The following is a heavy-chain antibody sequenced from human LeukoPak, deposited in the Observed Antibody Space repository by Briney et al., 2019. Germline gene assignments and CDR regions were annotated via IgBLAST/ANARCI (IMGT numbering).Heavy chain of an antibody. J-gene: IGHJ3*02. D-gene: IGHD2/OR15-2a*01. CDR2: IYYSGST. Sequence: QSSETLSLTCTVSGGSIGRYYWSWIRQPPGKGLEWLGYIYYSGSTNYNPSLESRVTMSVDMSKNQFSLKLRSVTAADTAVYYCARPGVGSGLYGAFDIWGQGTMVTVSS. CDR3: ARPGVGSGLYGAFDI. CDR1: GGSIGRYY. V-gene: IGHV4-59*08.